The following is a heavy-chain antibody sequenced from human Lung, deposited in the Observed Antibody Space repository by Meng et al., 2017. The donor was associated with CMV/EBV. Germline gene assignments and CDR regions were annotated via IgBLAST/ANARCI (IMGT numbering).Heavy chain of an antibody. CDR3: ARGSWLYVDNGESTGLDY. Sequence: SETLSLTCAASGGPFSGNYWSWIRQPPGKGLEWIGEINHSGSTNYNPSLKSRVTISVDVSKNQFSLKVTSVTAADTAVYYCARGSWLYVDNGESTGLDYWSPGTLVTVSS. D-gene: IGHD4-17*01. J-gene: IGHJ4*02. CDR2: INHSGST. V-gene: IGHV4-34*01. CDR1: GGPFSGNY.